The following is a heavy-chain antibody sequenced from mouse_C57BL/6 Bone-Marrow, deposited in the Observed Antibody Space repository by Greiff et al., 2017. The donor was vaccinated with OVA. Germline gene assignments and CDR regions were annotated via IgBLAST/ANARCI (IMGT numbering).Heavy chain of an antibody. CDR2: ISDGGSYT. CDR3: ASHYGKGGYIDY. D-gene: IGHD2-1*01. V-gene: IGHV5-4*01. Sequence: EVQLVESGGGLVKPGGSLKLSCAASGFTSSSYAMSWVRQTPEKRLEWVATISDGGSYTYYPNNVKGRFTISRDNAKNTLYLQMSRLKTEDTAMYYCASHYGKGGYIDYWGQGTTLTVSS. CDR1: GFTSSSYA. J-gene: IGHJ2*01.